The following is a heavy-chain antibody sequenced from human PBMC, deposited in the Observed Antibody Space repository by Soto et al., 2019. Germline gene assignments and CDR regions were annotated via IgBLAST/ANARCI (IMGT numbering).Heavy chain of an antibody. V-gene: IGHV1-69*13. J-gene: IGHJ4*02. CDR3: AKARTTVAGPPFFDY. CDR2: IIPIFGTA. Sequence: GASVKVSCKASGGTFSSYAISWVRQAPGQGLEWMGGIIPIFGTANYAQKFQGRVTITADESTSTAYMELSSLRSEDTAVYYCAKARTTVAGPPFFDYWGQGTLVTVYS. D-gene: IGHD6-19*01. CDR1: GGTFSSYA.